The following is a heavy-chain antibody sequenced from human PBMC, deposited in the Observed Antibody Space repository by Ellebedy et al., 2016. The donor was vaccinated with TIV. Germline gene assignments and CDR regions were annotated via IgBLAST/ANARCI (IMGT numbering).Heavy chain of an antibody. J-gene: IGHJ4*02. CDR3: SRFDY. D-gene: IGHD2-21*01. V-gene: IGHV3-30*03. CDR1: GFIFSDFD. CDR2: ISSDGTYK. Sequence: GESLKISXAASGFIFSDFDIHWVRQAPGKGLEWVALISSDGTYKYYADSVEGRFSISRDHSTNTLYLQMDSLRPEDTAIYFCSRFDYWGQGTLVTVSS.